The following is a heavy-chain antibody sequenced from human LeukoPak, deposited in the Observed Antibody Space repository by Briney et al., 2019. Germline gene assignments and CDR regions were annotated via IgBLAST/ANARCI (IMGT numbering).Heavy chain of an antibody. D-gene: IGHD1-26*01. CDR1: DGSISSGGYY. Sequence: SETLSLTCTVSDGSISSGGYYWSWIRQHPGKGLEWIGYIYYSGSTYYNPSLKSRVTISVDTSKNQFSLKLSSVTAADTAVYYCARVGAPYYFDYWGQGTLVTVSS. CDR3: ARVGAPYYFDY. J-gene: IGHJ4*02. V-gene: IGHV4-31*03. CDR2: IYYSGST.